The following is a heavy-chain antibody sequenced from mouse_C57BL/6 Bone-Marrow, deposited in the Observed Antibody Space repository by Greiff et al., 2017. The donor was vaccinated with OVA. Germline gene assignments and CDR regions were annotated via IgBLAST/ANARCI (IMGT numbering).Heavy chain of an antibody. J-gene: IGHJ2*01. D-gene: IGHD2-2*01. CDR3: ARSSMVTTGYFDY. CDR1: GYTFTSYW. Sequence: VKLQQPGAELVKPGASVKLSCKASGYTFTSYWMHWVKQRPGRGLEWIGRIDPNSGGTKYNEKFKSKATLTVDKPSSTAYMQLSSLTSEDSAVYYCARSSMVTTGYFDYWGQGTTLTVSS. CDR2: IDPNSGGT. V-gene: IGHV1-72*01.